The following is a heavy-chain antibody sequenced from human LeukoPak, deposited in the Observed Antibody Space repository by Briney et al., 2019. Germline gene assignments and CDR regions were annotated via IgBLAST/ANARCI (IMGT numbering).Heavy chain of an antibody. CDR3: ARAQSMVRGVIISNDY. J-gene: IGHJ4*02. CDR2: MNPNSGNT. D-gene: IGHD3-10*01. Sequence: ASAKVSCKASGYTFTRYDINWVREATGQGLEWMGWMNPNSGNTGYAQKFQGRVTMTRNTSISTAYMELSSLRSEDTAVYYCARAQSMVRGVIISNDYWGQGTLVTVSS. V-gene: IGHV1-8*01. CDR1: GYTFTRYD.